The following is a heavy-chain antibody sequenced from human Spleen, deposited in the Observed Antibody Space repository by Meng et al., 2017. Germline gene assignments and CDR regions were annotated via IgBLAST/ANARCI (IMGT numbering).Heavy chain of an antibody. CDR3: ARIPDYDTSAS. CDR2: IYHSGST. V-gene: IGHV4-4*02. Sequence: QVQLPESGPGLVKPSGTLSLTCAVPGGSIRSSNWWSWVRQPPGKELEWIGEIYHSGSTNYNPSLKSRVTISLDKSKNQFSLKLSSVTAADTAVYYCARIPDYDTSASWGQGTLVTVSS. J-gene: IGHJ5*02. CDR1: GGSIRSSNW. D-gene: IGHD3-22*01.